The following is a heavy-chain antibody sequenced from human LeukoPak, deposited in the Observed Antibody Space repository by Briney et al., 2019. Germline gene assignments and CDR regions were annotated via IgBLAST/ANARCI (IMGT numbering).Heavy chain of an antibody. CDR2: IYYSGST. J-gene: IGHJ4*02. V-gene: IGHV4-59*08. CDR1: GGSISSYY. Sequence: KSSETLSLTCTVSGGSISSYYWSWIRQPPRKALEWIGYIYYSGSTNYNPSLNSRLTISVDTSKNQFSLKLSSVTAADTAVYYCARHRPGPYDYWGQGTLVTVSS. CDR3: ARHRPGPYDY.